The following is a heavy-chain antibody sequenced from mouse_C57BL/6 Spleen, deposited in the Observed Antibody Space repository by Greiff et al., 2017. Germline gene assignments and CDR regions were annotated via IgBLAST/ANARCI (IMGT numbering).Heavy chain of an antibody. D-gene: IGHD1-1*01. Sequence: QVTLKVSGPGILQSSQTLSLTCSFSGFSLSTSGMGVSWIRQPSGKGLEWLANIYWDDDKHYNPSLKSRLTISKDTSRNQVFLKHNSVDTADTATCYCAQAYYYFDYWGQGTTLTVAS. CDR3: AQAYYYFDY. V-gene: IGHV8-12*01. J-gene: IGHJ2*01. CDR1: GFSLSTSGMG. CDR2: IYWDDDK.